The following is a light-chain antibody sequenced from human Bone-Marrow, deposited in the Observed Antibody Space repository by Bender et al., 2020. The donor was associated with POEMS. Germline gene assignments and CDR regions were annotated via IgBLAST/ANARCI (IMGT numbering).Light chain of an antibody. J-gene: IGLJ1*01. V-gene: IGLV2-14*03. CDR1: STDVGGYNY. CDR3: SSFTSSTTYV. Sequence: QSALTQPASVSGSPGQSITISCTGTSTDVGGYNYVSWYQHHPGKAPKLIIYDVTNRPSGASNRFSGSKSGNTASLTISGLQTEDDADYYCSSFTSSTTYVFGTGTKVTVL. CDR2: DVT.